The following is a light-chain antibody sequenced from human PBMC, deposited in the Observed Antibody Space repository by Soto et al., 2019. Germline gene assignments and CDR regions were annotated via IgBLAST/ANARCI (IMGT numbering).Light chain of an antibody. CDR1: QSVSSSY. V-gene: IGKV3-20*01. CDR2: GVS. J-gene: IGKJ4*01. Sequence: EVVLTQSPGTLSLSPGESATLSCRTSQSVSSSYLAWYQQKPGQAPRLLIYGVSTRATGIPDRFSGSGSGTGFSLTISRLEPEDFAVYYCQQYFTSPLTFGGGT. CDR3: QQYFTSPLT.